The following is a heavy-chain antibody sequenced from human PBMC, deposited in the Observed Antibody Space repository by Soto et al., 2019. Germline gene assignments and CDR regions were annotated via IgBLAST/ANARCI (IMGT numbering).Heavy chain of an antibody. Sequence: SETLSLTCTVSGGSISSYYWSWIRHPPGKGLEWIGYIYYSGSTNYNPSLKSRVTISVDTSKNQFSLKLSSVTAADTAVYYCARVNYYGSGSYYPYYYYAMDVSGQGTTVTVSS. CDR2: IYYSGST. CDR1: GGSISSYY. V-gene: IGHV4-59*01. D-gene: IGHD3-10*01. CDR3: ARVNYYGSGSYYPYYYYAMDV. J-gene: IGHJ6*02.